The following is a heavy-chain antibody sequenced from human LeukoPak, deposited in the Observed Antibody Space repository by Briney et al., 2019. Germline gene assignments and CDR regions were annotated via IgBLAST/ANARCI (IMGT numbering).Heavy chain of an antibody. V-gene: IGHV3-7*01. D-gene: IGHD3-10*01. CDR2: IKQDGSDK. Sequence: GGSLRLSCAASGFSFSNYWMTWVRQAPGKGLEWVANIKQDGSDKYYVDSVKGRFTISRDNAKSSLYLQMNSLRPEDTAVYYCGRHAYGGSPPLSWGQGALVTVSS. CDR3: GRHAYGGSPPLS. CDR1: GFSFSNYW. J-gene: IGHJ4*02.